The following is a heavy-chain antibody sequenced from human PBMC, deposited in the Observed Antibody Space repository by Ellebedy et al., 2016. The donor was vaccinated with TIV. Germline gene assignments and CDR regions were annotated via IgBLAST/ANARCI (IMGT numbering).Heavy chain of an antibody. Sequence: SGPTLVKPTQTLTLTCTFSGFSLSTSGMRVSWIRQPPGKALEWLARIDWDDDKFYSTSLKTRLTISKDTSKNQMVLTMTNMDPVDTATYYCARSAWGGMDVWGQGTTVTVSS. J-gene: IGHJ6*02. CDR1: GFSLSTSGMR. CDR2: IDWDDDK. V-gene: IGHV2-70*04. D-gene: IGHD3-16*01. CDR3: ARSAWGGMDV.